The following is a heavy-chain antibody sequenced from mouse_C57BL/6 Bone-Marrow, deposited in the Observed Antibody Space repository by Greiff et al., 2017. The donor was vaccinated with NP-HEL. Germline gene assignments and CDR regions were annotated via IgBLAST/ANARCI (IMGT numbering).Heavy chain of an antibody. D-gene: IGHD6-5*01. Sequence: EVQGVESGAELVRPGASVKLSCTASGFNIKDDYMHWVKQRPEQGLEWIGWIDPENGDTEYASKFQGKATITADTSSNTAYLQLSSLTSEDTAVYYCTSYDFYAMDYWGQGTSVTVSS. CDR1: GFNIKDDY. V-gene: IGHV14-4*01. J-gene: IGHJ4*01. CDR3: TSYDFYAMDY. CDR2: IDPENGDT.